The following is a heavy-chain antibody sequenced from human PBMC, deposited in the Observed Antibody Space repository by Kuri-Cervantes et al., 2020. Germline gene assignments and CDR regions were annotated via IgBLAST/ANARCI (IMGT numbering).Heavy chain of an antibody. J-gene: IGHJ4*02. D-gene: IGHD3-16*02. Sequence: GESLKISCAASGFTFSYYAMHWVRQAPGKGLEWVSAISGSGGSTYYADSVKGRFTISRDNSKNTLYLQMNSLRAEDTAVYYCAREIWGITFGGVIVHFDYWGQGTLVTVSS. CDR3: AREIWGITFGGVIVHFDY. CDR2: ISGSGGST. V-gene: IGHV3-23*01. CDR1: GFTFSYYA.